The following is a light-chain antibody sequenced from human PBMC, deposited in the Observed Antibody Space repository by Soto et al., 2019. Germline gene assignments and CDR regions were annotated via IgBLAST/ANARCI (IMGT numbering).Light chain of an antibody. J-gene: IGKJ4*01. CDR3: QQYGSSPLT. Sequence: EIVLTQSPGTLSLSPGERATLSCRASQSVSSSYLAWYKQKPGQAPRLLIYGASSRVTGIPDRFSGSVSGTDFTLTISRLEPEDFAVYYCQQYGSSPLTFGGGPKVESK. CDR1: QSVSSSY. V-gene: IGKV3-20*01. CDR2: GAS.